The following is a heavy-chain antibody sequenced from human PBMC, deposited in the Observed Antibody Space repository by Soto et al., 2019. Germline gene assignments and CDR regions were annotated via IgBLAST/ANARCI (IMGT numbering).Heavy chain of an antibody. CDR1: GYTFTDYA. J-gene: IGHJ4*02. CDR2: INAGNGNT. V-gene: IGHV1-3*05. D-gene: IGHD6-19*01. Sequence: QVQVVQSGAEEKKPGASLKVSCTASGYTFTDYAMHWVRQAPGQRLEWMGWINAGNGNTKYSQKFQGRVTITRDTAASTAYMELSRLRSEDTAVYYCARAVAVPADCDYWGQGTLVTVPS. CDR3: ARAVAVPADCDY.